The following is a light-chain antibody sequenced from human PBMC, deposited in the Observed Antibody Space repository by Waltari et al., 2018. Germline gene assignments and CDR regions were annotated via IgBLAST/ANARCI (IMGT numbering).Light chain of an antibody. J-gene: IGKJ4*01. V-gene: IGKV1-33*01. CDR2: EAS. Sequence: DIQMTQSPSSLSASVGDRVTISCQASQDITNNLNWYQQKPGQAPKLLIYEASNLHTGVPSRFRGRGYGTDFTLIISRLQPEDVATYYCQHFENLPLTFGGGTKVEIK. CDR1: QDITNN. CDR3: QHFENLPLT.